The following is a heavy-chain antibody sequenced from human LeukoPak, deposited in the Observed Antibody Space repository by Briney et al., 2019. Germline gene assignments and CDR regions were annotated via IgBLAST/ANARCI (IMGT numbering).Heavy chain of an antibody. CDR3: ARTSTVTTRRGDWFDP. CDR1: GGSISSGSYY. Sequence: SETLSLTCTVSGGSISSGSYYWSWIRQPAGKGLEWIGRIYTSGSTNYNPSLKSRVTISVDTSKNQFSLKLSSVTAADTAVYYCARTSTVTTRRGDWFDPWGQGTLVTVSS. V-gene: IGHV4-61*02. CDR2: IYTSGST. J-gene: IGHJ5*02. D-gene: IGHD4-17*01.